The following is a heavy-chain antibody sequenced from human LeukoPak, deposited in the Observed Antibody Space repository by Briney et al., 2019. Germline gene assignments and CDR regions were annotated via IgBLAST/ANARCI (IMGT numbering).Heavy chain of an antibody. V-gene: IGHV3-23*01. Sequence: GGSLRLSCAASGFTFNRYAMSWVRQAPGKGLEWVSAISGSADATWYADSVKGRFTSSRDNSKNSLYLQMNSLRADDTAVYYCARQETSSYNGAFDIWGQGTMVTVSS. CDR3: ARQETSSYNGAFDI. J-gene: IGHJ3*02. CDR2: ISGSADAT. D-gene: IGHD1-26*01. CDR1: GFTFNRYA.